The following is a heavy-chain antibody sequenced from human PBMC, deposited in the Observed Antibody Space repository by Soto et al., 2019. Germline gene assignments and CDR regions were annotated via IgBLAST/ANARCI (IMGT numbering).Heavy chain of an antibody. CDR2: ISSNGGST. CDR1: GFTFSSYA. D-gene: IGHD2-15*01. CDR3: ARQGSGIYYFDY. Sequence: EVQLVESGGGLVQPGGSLRLSCAASGFTFSSYAVHWFRQPPGRGLEYVSAISSNGGSTYYPNSVKGRFTISRDNSRNALYLQMGRLRAEDMAVYYCARQGSGIYYFDYWGQGTLVTVSS. V-gene: IGHV3-64*01. J-gene: IGHJ4*02.